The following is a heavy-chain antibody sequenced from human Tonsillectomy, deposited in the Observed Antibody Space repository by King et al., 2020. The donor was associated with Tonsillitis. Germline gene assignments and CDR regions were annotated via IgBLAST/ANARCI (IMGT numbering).Heavy chain of an antibody. J-gene: IGHJ4*02. CDR3: AKQEGHPLAHYYFDY. CDR1: GFTFSGYA. CDR2: ISGSGDGT. Sequence: VQLVESGGGLVQPGGSLRLSCAASGFTFSGYAMSWVRQAPGKGLEWVSAISGSGDGTYYADSVKGRFTISRDNSRNTLYLQVNSLRAEDTAVYYCAKQEGHPLAHYYFDYWGKGTLVTVSS. V-gene: IGHV3-23*04.